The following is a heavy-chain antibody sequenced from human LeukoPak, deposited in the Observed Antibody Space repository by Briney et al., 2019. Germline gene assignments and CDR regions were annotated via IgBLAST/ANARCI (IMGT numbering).Heavy chain of an antibody. CDR1: GFTFSSYS. J-gene: IGHJ4*02. CDR2: ISSSSSYI. CDR3: ARVDTATFDY. V-gene: IGHV3-21*01. D-gene: IGHD5-18*01. Sequence: GGSLRLSCAASGFTFSSYSMNWVRQAPGKGLEWVSSISSSSSYIYYADSVKGRFTISRGNAKNSLYLQMNSLRAEDTAVYYCARVDTATFDYWGQGTPVTVSS.